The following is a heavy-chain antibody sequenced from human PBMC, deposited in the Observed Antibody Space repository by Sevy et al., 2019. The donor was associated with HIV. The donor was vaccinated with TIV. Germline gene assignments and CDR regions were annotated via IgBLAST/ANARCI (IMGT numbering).Heavy chain of an antibody. CDR1: GDTFTNNY. CDR3: VRADPDQHFDS. Sequence: ASVKVSCKASGDTFTNNYIHWVRQAPGQGLEWMGMVNPSAGNTTYAQKFQGRVTMTRDTSTSILYMELSSLRSEDTAVYYCVRADPDQHFDSWGQGTLVTVSS. CDR2: VNPSAGNT. V-gene: IGHV1-46*01. J-gene: IGHJ4*02.